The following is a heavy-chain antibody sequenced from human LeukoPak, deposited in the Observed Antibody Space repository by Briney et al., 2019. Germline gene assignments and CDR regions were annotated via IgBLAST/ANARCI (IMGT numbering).Heavy chain of an antibody. D-gene: IGHD3-22*01. J-gene: IGHJ4*02. V-gene: IGHV3-23*01. CDR3: AKDVGGAMIPRCYFDY. Sequence: GGSLRLSCAASGFTFSSYAMSWVRQAPGKGLEWVSAISGSGGSTYYADSVKGRFTISSDNSKNTLYLQMNSLSAEDTAVYYSAKDVGGAMIPRCYFDYWGQGTLVTVSS. CDR2: ISGSGGST. CDR1: GFTFSSYA.